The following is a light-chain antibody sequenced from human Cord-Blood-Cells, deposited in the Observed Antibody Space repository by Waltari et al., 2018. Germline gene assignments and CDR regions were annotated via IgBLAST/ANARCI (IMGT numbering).Light chain of an antibody. CDR2: KAS. V-gene: IGKV1-5*03. CDR3: QQYNSYPGT. Sequence: DIEVTQSPATLSASVEGRVTITCRASQSISSWLAWYQQKPVKAHKLLIYKASSLESGVTARFSGSGSGTEFTLTLSSLQPDDFATYYCQQYNSYPGTFGQWPKVEIK. J-gene: IGKJ1*01. CDR1: QSISSW.